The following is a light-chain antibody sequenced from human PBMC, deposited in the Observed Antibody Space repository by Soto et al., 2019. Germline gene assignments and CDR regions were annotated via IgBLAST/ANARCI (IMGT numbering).Light chain of an antibody. V-gene: IGKV3-20*01. J-gene: IGKJ1*01. CDR1: QSVTSTH. CDR3: QQYCSSPWT. CDR2: AAS. Sequence: EIVLTQSPGTLSLSPGERATLSCRASQSVTSTHLAWYQQKPGQAPRLLIYAASSRATGIPDRFSGSGSGTGFTLTISRLEPEDFAVYYCQQYCSSPWTFGQGTKVEIK.